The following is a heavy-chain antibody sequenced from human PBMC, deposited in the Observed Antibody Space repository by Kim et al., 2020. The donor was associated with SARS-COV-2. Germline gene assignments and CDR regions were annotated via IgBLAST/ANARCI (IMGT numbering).Heavy chain of an antibody. V-gene: IGHV4-30-2*01. J-gene: IGHJ6*02. CDR3: AAQVPDYYYYGMDV. CDR1: GGSISSGGYS. CDR2: IYHSGST. Sequence: SETLSLTCAVSGGSISSGGYSWSWIRQPPGKGLEWIGYIYHSGSTYYNPSLKSRVTISVDRSKNQFSLKLSSVTAADTAVYYCAAQVPDYYYYGMDVWGQGTTVTVSS.